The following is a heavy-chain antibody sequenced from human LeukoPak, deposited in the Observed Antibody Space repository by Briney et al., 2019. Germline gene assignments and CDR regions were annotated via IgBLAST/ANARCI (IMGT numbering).Heavy chain of an antibody. J-gene: IGHJ2*01. CDR1: GFTFSSYS. V-gene: IGHV3-48*02. Sequence: GGSLRLSCAASGFTFSSYSMNWVRQAPGKGLEWLSYISSGSSIIYYADSVKGRFTISRDNAKNSLYLQMNSLRDEDTAVYYCAKDYSVSNWCFDLWGRGTLVTVSS. CDR3: AKDYSVSNWCFDL. CDR2: ISSGSSII. D-gene: IGHD5/OR15-5a*01.